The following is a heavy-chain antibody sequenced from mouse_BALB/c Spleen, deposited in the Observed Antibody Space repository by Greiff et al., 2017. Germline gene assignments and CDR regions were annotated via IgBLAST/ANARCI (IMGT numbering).Heavy chain of an antibody. CDR2: IWAGGST. CDR1: GFSLTSYG. D-gene: IGHD1-2*01. J-gene: IGHJ3*01. V-gene: IGHV2-9*02. CDR3: ARTLLPYADAFAY. Sequence: QVKLMESGPGLVAPSQSLSITCTVSGFSLTSYGVHWVRQPPGKGLEWLGVIWAGGSTNYNSALMSRLSISKDNSKSQVFLKMNSLQTDDTAMYYCARTLLPYADAFAYWGQGTLVTVSA.